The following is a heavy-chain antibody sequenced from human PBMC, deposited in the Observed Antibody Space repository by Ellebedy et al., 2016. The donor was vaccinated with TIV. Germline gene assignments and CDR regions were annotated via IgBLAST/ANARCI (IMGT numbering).Heavy chain of an antibody. V-gene: IGHV3-21*06. Sequence: GESLKISCAASGFPFGTFGMNWVRQSPGKGLEWVSSIRSTGSDKYYAESVKGRFTISRDNAQDTLFLQMNSLRAEDTAVYFCSRGWSTPDSWGQGTLVIVSS. CDR2: IRSTGSDK. CDR3: SRGWSTPDS. D-gene: IGHD2-15*01. J-gene: IGHJ4*02. CDR1: GFPFGTFG.